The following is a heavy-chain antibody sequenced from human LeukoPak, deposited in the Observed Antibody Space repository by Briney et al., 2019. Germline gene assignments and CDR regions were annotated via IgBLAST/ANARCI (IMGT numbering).Heavy chain of an antibody. V-gene: IGHV3-21*01. J-gene: IGHJ4*02. CDR2: ISNTGTYI. D-gene: IGHD3-10*01. CDR3: ARGAIPYYYGSGTYYHYDY. Sequence: GGSLRLSCAASGFTFSSYTMSCVRQAPGKGPEGVSSISNTGTYIYYADSVKGRFTISRDNAKTSLYLKMDSLSDEDTAVYYCARGAIPYYYGSGTYYHYDYWGQGTLVTVSS. CDR1: GFTFSSYT.